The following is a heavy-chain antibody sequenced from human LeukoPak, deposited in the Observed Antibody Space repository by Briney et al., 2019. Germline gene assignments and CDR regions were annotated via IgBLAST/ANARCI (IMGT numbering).Heavy chain of an antibody. D-gene: IGHD6-19*01. CDR3: ARDYRDGYSSGWSLWTDYYYYGMDV. V-gene: IGHV3-66*01. CDR2: IYSGGST. Sequence: GGSLRLSCAASGFTVSSNYMSWVRQAPGKGLEWVSVIYSGGSTYYADSVKGRFTIPRDNSKNTLYLQMNSLRAEDTAVYYCARDYRDGYSSGWSLWTDYYYYGMDVWGQGTTVTVSS. J-gene: IGHJ6*02. CDR1: GFTVSSNY.